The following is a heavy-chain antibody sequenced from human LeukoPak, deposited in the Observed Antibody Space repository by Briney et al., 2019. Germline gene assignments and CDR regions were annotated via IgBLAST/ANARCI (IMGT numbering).Heavy chain of an antibody. Sequence: SETLSLTCGVSGGSVSSTNWWIWIRQPPGKGLEWIGEVHLDGRTNFNPSLKSRLTMSVDLSENHVSLKLTSVTAADTAVYYCAREGGFYRPLDYSGQGTLVTVS. CDR1: GGSVSSTNW. CDR2: VHLDGRT. D-gene: IGHD6-25*01. J-gene: IGHJ4*02. V-gene: IGHV4-4*02. CDR3: AREGGFYRPLDY.